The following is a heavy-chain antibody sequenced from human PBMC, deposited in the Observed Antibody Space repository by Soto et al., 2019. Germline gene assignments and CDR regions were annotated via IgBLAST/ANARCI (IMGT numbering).Heavy chain of an antibody. D-gene: IGHD3-10*01. CDR1: GFTFSDYY. V-gene: IGHV3-11*01. CDR2: ISSSGSTI. CDR3: ARAHTEYYFDY. Sequence: QVQLVESGGGLVKPGGSLRLSCAASGFTFSDYYMSWIRQAPGKGLEWVSYISSSGSTIYYADSVRGRFTISRDNSKNTVYLQMNGLRDEDTAVYYCARAHTEYYFDYWGQGNLVTVSS. J-gene: IGHJ4*02.